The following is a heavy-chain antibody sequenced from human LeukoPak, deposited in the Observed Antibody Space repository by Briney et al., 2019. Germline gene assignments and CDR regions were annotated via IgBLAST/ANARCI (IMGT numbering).Heavy chain of an antibody. CDR1: GFTFSSYA. D-gene: IGHD6-19*01. CDR3: AKVAVAGTNWFDP. V-gene: IGHV3-48*01. CDR2: ISTSSSPI. Sequence: GGSLRLSCAASGFTFSSYAMHWVRQAPGKGLEWVSYISTSSSPIYYADSVKGRFTISGDNAKNSLYLQMNSLRAEDTAVYYCAKVAVAGTNWFDPWGQGTLVTVSS. J-gene: IGHJ5*02.